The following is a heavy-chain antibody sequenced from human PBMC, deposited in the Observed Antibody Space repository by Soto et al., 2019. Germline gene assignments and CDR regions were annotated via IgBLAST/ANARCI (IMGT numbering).Heavy chain of an antibody. D-gene: IGHD5-12*01. J-gene: IGHJ4*02. CDR1: GGTFSSYT. CDR2: IIPILGIA. CDR3: AVEYSGYDSFDY. V-gene: IGHV1-69*02. Sequence: SVKVSCKASGGTFSSYTISWVRQAPGQGLEWMGRIIPILGIANYAQKFQGRVTITADKSTSTAYMELSSLRSEDTAVYYCAVEYSGYDSFDYWGRGTLVTVSS.